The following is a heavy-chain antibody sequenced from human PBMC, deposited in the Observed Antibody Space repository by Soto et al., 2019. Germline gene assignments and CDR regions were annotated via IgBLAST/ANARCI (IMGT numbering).Heavy chain of an antibody. CDR2: IYHSGYT. CDR1: GGSFSGYE. CDR3: ARVRDWFDP. D-gene: IGHD3-3*01. Sequence: XTLSLPCAVYGGSFSGYEWNWIRQPPGKGLEWIGEIYHSGYTNYNPSLKSRVTISVDTSKNQFSLRLTSVTDADTAVYYCARVRDWFDPWGQGTLGTVSS. V-gene: IGHV4-34*01. J-gene: IGHJ5*02.